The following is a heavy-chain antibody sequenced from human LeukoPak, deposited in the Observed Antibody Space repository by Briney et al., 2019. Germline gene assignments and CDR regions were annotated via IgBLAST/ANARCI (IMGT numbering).Heavy chain of an antibody. CDR1: GFTFRSYG. CDR3: AKDYYALLWFGEFSRKCYFDY. V-gene: IGHV3-30*02. D-gene: IGHD3-10*01. Sequence: GGSLRLSCAASGFTFRSYGMHWVRQAPGKGLEWVAFIRFDGNTKYYTDSVKGLFTISRDISKNTLYLQMNSLRAEDTAVYYCAKDYYALLWFGEFSRKCYFDYWGQGTLVTVSS. J-gene: IGHJ4*02. CDR2: IRFDGNTK.